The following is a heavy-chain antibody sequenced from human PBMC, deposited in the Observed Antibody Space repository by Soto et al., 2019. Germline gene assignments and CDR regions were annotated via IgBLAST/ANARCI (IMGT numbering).Heavy chain of an antibody. D-gene: IGHD3-9*01. V-gene: IGHV3-30*18. CDR1: GFTFSSYG. Sequence: GGSLRLSCAASGFTFSSYGMHWVRQAPGKGLEWVAVISYDGSNKYYADSVKGRFTISRDNSKNTLYLQMKSLRAEDTAVYYCAKVENMGLFDWLLHSGIDYWGQGTLVTVSS. CDR3: AKVENMGLFDWLLHSGIDY. CDR2: ISYDGSNK. J-gene: IGHJ4*02.